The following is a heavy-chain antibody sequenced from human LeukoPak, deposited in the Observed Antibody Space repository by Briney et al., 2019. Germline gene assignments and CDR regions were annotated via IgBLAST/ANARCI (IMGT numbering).Heavy chain of an antibody. J-gene: IGHJ4*02. CDR2: ISYDGNNI. CDR1: GFSFSSYA. CDR3: ARDSGDY. Sequence: GGSLRLSGAASGFSFSSYAMHWVRQAPGKGLEWVAVISYDGNNIYYADSVKGRFAISRDNSKNTLYLQMNSLRVEDTAVYYCARDSGDYWGQGTLVTVSS. V-gene: IGHV3-30*09. D-gene: IGHD3-10*01.